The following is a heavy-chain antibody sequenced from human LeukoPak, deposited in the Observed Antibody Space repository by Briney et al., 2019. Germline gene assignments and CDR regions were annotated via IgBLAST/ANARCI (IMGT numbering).Heavy chain of an antibody. V-gene: IGHV1-69*13. J-gene: IGHJ6*02. CDR3: ARDRGIAVADPYGMDV. CDR1: GGTFSSYA. CDR2: IIPIFGTA. Sequence: ASVKVSCKASGGTFSSYAISWVRQAPGQGLEWMGGIIPIFGTANYAQKFQGRVTITAGESTSTAYMELSSLRSEDTAVYYCARDRGIAVADPYGMDVWGQGTTVTVSS. D-gene: IGHD6-19*01.